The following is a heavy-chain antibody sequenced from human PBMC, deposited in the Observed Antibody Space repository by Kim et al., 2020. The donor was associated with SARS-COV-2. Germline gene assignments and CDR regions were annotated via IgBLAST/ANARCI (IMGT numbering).Heavy chain of an antibody. CDR1: GFTFTGHA. D-gene: IGHD2-21*01. J-gene: IGHJ4*02. V-gene: IGHV3-23*01. CDR3: LKGGWGWIWDY. CDR2: IDGSDGTT. Sequence: GGSLRLSCTTSGFTFTGHAMSWVRQAPGKGLEWVSSIDGSDGTTYYVDSVKGRFSISRDDSKNTLYLQMSALRAYDTAAYYCLKGGWGWIWDYWGQGTLVTVSS.